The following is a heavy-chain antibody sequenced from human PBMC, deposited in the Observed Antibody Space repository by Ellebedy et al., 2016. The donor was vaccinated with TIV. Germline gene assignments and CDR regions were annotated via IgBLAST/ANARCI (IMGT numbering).Heavy chain of an antibody. CDR1: GFTFSDSY. CDR2: IVGSGSAV. Sequence: GESLKISXIASGFTFSDSYMSWIRQAPGKGLEWISHIVGSGSAVWYADSVKGRFTISRDNPENALYLQMNSLRVEDTAIYYCARSRTLLRHDAFDLWGQGTVVTVSS. J-gene: IGHJ3*01. V-gene: IGHV3-11*01. D-gene: IGHD1-26*01. CDR3: ARSRTLLRHDAFDL.